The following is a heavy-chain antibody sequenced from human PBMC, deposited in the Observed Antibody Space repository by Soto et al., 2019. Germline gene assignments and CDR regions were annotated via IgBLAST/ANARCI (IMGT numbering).Heavy chain of an antibody. CDR1: GGTFSSYA. J-gene: IGHJ6*02. CDR3: ARSQGGSSSLDIYYYYYYGMDV. V-gene: IGHV1-69*01. Sequence: QVPLVQSGAEVKKPGSSVKVSCKAPGGTFSSYAISWVRQAPGQGREWMGGIIPIFGTAKYAQKFQGRVTITAEESTSTGYMELSSLRSEDTAVYYCARSQGGSSSLDIYYYYYYGMDVWGQGTTVTVSS. CDR2: IIPIFGTA. D-gene: IGHD2-15*01.